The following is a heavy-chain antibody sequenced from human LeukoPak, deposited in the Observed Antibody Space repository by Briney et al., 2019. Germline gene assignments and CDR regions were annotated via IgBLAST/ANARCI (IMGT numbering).Heavy chain of an antibody. CDR2: IYSGGST. J-gene: IGHJ6*02. CDR1: GFTVSSNY. V-gene: IGHV3-66*01. Sequence: GSLRLSCAASGFTVSSNYMSWVRQAPGKGLEWVSLIYSGGSTYYADSVQGRFTISRDNSKNTLYLQMNSLRAGDTAVYYCASRDKGYYYGMDVWGQRTTVTVSS. CDR3: ASRDKGYYYGMDV. D-gene: IGHD5-24*01.